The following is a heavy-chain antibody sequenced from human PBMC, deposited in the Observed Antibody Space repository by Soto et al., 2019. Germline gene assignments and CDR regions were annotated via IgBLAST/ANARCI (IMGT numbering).Heavy chain of an antibody. J-gene: IGHJ4*02. CDR3: AKDGICVDASCFPAFES. CDR1: GFMFDSYG. Sequence: QVQLVESGGGVVQAGRSLRLSCAASGFMFDSYGMHWVRQTPGKGLEWVAVIGYDGSIEFYSDSVKGRFIVSRDNSKNTVYLQMNSLRGEDTAVYYRAKDGICVDASCFPAFESWGQGTLVAVSS. V-gene: IGHV3-33*06. D-gene: IGHD1-1*01. CDR2: IGYDGSIE.